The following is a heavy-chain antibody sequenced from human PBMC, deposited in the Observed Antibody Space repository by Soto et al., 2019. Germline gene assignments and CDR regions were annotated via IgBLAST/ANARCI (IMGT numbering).Heavy chain of an antibody. CDR2: IYYSGST. D-gene: IGHD1-26*01. Sequence: SETLSLTCTVSGGSISSSSYYRGWIRQPPGKGLEWIGSIYYSGSTYYNPSLKSRVTISVDTSKNQFSLKLSSVTAADTAVYYCARQEWELLKMVYWGQGTLVTVSS. J-gene: IGHJ4*02. V-gene: IGHV4-39*01. CDR1: GGSISSSSYY. CDR3: ARQEWELLKMVY.